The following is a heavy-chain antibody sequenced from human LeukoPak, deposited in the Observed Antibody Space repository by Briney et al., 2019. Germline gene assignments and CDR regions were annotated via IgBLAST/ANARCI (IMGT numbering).Heavy chain of an antibody. Sequence: SETLSLTCTVSGGSISSYYWSWIRQPPGKGLEWIGYIYYSGSTNYNPSLKSRVTISIDTSKNQFSLRLSSVTAADTAVYYCARDERGYSYGFFDYWGQGTLATVSS. CDR2: IYYSGST. J-gene: IGHJ4*02. CDR1: GGSISSYY. D-gene: IGHD5-18*01. CDR3: ARDERGYSYGFFDY. V-gene: IGHV4-59*12.